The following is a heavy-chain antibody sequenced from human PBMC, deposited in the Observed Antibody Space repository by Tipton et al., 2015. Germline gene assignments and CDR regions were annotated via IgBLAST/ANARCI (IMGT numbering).Heavy chain of an antibody. CDR3: VKDAYGAHWYFDL. CDR1: GFDFSDYY. CDR2: ISGGGDTT. D-gene: IGHD4-17*01. V-gene: IGHV3-23*01. Sequence: SLRLSCAASGFDFSDYYMSWIRQAPGMGLEWVSAISGGGDTTYYADSVKGRFTISRDNSKNTLYLQMNSLRPEDTGVYYCVKDAYGAHWYFDLWGRGTLVTVSS. J-gene: IGHJ2*01.